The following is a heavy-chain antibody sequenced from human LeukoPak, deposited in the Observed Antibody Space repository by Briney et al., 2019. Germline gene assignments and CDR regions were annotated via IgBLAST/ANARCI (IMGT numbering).Heavy chain of an antibody. CDR3: ARRDSSSANAFDI. Sequence: GESLKISCKGSGYSFTSYWIGWVRQMPGKGLEWMGIIYCGDSDTRYSPSFEGQVTISADKSISTAFLQWNSVKASDTAMYFCARRDSSSANAFDIWGQGTMVTVSS. D-gene: IGHD6-13*01. J-gene: IGHJ3*02. CDR2: IYCGDSDT. V-gene: IGHV5-51*01. CDR1: GYSFTSYW.